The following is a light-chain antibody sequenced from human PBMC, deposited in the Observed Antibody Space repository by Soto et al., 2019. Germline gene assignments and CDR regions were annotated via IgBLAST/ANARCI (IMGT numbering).Light chain of an antibody. J-gene: IGKJ1*01. CDR2: GVS. CDR1: QGIGDT. V-gene: IGKV3-15*01. Sequence: EIVMTQSPATLSVSPGEGATPSCRASQGIGDTLAWYQHKPGQTPSLLIYGVSTRATGIPTRFSGSGSGTEFTLTISSLQSEDFAVYYCQQYNNWPPVTFGQGTKVDIK. CDR3: QQYNNWPPVT.